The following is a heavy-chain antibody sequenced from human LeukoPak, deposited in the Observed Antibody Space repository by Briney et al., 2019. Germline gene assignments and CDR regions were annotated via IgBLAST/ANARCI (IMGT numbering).Heavy chain of an antibody. Sequence: ETLSLICTVSGGSIRNYYWSWIRQPPGKGLERVSSISSSSSNIYYADSVKGRFTISRDNAKNSLYLQMNSLRVEDTAVYYCARCTTGRTCGSLREIKRSREIDYWGQGTLVTVSS. CDR2: ISSSSSNI. CDR3: ARCTTGRTCGSLREIKRSREIDY. J-gene: IGHJ4*02. D-gene: IGHD1-1*01. CDR1: GGSIRNYY. V-gene: IGHV3-21*01.